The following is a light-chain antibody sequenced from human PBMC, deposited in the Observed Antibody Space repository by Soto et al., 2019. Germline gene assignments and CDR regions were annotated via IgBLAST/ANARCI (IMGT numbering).Light chain of an antibody. CDR2: AVS. CDR1: SSDVGGFLY. J-gene: IGLJ2*01. Sequence: QSVLTQPASVSGSPGQSITISCTGTSSDVGGFLYVSWFQQHPGKAPKLMIYAVSNRPSGISIRFSGSKSGNTASLTISGLQAEDEADYYCSSYSSSSTLVGFGGGTQLTVL. V-gene: IGLV2-14*01. CDR3: SSYSSSSTLVG.